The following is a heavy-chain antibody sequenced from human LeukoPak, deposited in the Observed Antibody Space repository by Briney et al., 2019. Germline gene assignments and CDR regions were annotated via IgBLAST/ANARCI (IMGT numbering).Heavy chain of an antibody. CDR3: TTADVLRYFDWLLEFDY. Sequence: GGSLRLSCAASGFTFSNAWMSWVRQAPGKGLEWVGRIKSKTDGGTTDYAAPVKGRFTISRDDLKNTLYLQMNSLKTEDTAVYYCTTADVLRYFDWLLEFDYWGQGTLVTVSS. D-gene: IGHD3-9*01. V-gene: IGHV3-15*01. CDR1: GFTFSNAW. CDR2: IKSKTDGGTT. J-gene: IGHJ4*02.